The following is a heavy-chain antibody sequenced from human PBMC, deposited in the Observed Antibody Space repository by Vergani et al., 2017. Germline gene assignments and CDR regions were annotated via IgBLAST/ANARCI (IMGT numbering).Heavy chain of an antibody. CDR2: ISWNSGSI. Sequence: EVQLVESGGGLVQPGRSLRLSCAASGFTFDDYAMHWVRQAPGKGLEWVSGISWNSGSIGYADSVKGRFTISRDNAKNSLYLQMNSLRAEDTALYYFAKGLAPKKYSSSSFSYWGQGTLVTVSS. CDR1: GFTFDDYA. V-gene: IGHV3-9*01. D-gene: IGHD6-6*01. J-gene: IGHJ4*02. CDR3: AKGLAPKKYSSSSFSY.